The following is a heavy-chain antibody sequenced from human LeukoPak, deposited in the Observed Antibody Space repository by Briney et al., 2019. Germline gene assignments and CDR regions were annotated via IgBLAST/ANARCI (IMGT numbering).Heavy chain of an antibody. CDR1: GGSISSYY. CDR3: ARSFWSGYNDAFDI. V-gene: IGHV4-59*01. CDR2: IYYSGST. J-gene: IGHJ3*02. D-gene: IGHD3-3*01. Sequence: SETLSLTCTVSGGSISSYYWSWIRQPPGKGLEWIGYIYYSGSTNYNPSLKSRVTISVDTSKNQFSLKLSSVTAADTAVYYCARSFWSGYNDAFDIWGQGTMVTVSS.